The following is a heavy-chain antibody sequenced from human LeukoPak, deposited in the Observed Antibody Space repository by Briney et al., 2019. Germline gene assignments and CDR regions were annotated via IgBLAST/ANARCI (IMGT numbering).Heavy chain of an antibody. CDR2: INPSGGST. CDR3: ARSRIAVAGPPSS. CDR1: GYTFTSYY. D-gene: IGHD6-19*01. Sequence: ASVKVSCKASGYTFTSYYMHWVRQAPGQGLEWMGLINPSGGSTSYAQKFQGTVTLTRDTSTSTVYMELSSLRSEDTAVYYCARSRIAVAGPPSSWGQGTLVTVSS. V-gene: IGHV1-46*03. J-gene: IGHJ4*02.